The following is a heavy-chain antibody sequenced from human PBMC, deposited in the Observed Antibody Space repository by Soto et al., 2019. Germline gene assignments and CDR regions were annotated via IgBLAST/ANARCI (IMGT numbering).Heavy chain of an antibody. CDR3: ASLGPRSCSGVNCYTY. J-gene: IGHJ4*02. V-gene: IGHV4-31*03. CDR2: IYYSGST. CDR1: GGSINSGGYY. D-gene: IGHD2-15*01. Sequence: SETLSLTCTVSGGSINSGGYYWSWIRQHPGKGLEWIGYIYYSGSTYYNPSLKSRVTISVDTSKNQFSLKASDTAIYYCASLGPRSCSGVNCYTYWGQGTPVTVSS.